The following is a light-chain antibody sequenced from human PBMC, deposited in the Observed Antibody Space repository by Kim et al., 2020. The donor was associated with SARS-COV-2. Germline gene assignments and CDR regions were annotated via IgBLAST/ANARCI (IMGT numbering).Light chain of an antibody. J-gene: IGKJ2*01. CDR1: EDIRNY. Sequence: SASVGDRGTSTGQASEDIRNYLSWYQLKPGKALKLLIHDASNLETGVPSRFSGSGSGTDFTFTINSLQPEDIATYYCQQYHSVTFTFGQGTKLEI. CDR2: DAS. CDR3: QQYHSVTFT. V-gene: IGKV1-33*01.